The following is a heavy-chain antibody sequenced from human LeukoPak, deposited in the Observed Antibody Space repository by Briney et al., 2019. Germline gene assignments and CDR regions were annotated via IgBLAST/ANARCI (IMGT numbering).Heavy chain of an antibody. CDR2: IYSGGST. Sequence: GGSLRLSCAASGFTVSSNYMSWVRQAPGKGLEWVSVIYSGGSTYYADSVKGRFTISRDNAKNSLYPQMNSLRAEDTAVYYCAELGITMIGGVWGKGTTVTISS. D-gene: IGHD3-10*02. CDR1: GFTVSSNY. V-gene: IGHV3-53*01. CDR3: AELGITMIGGV. J-gene: IGHJ6*04.